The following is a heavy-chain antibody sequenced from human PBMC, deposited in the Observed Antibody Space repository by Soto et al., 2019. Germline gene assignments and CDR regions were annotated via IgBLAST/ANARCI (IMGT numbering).Heavy chain of an antibody. J-gene: IGHJ4*02. CDR3: ARAVDTAIHY. Sequence: PGXSLTLSCAASGFTFGDYYMSWIRQAPGKGLEWVSYISSSSSYTNYADSVKGRFTISRDNAKNSLYLQMNSLRAEDTAVYYCARAVDTAIHYWGQGTLVTVSS. CDR2: ISSSSSYT. CDR1: GFTFGDYY. D-gene: IGHD5-18*01. V-gene: IGHV3-11*06.